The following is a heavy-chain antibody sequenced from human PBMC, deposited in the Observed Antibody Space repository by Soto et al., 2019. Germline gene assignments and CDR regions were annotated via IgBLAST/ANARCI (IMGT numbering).Heavy chain of an antibody. CDR1: GFTFSGSA. CDR2: IRSKANSYAT. J-gene: IGHJ5*02. Sequence: GGSLRLSCAASGFTFSGSAMHWVRQASGKGLEWVGRIRSKANSYATAYAASVKGRSTISRDDSKNTAYLQMNSLKTEDTAVYYCTTSQSIAGPWGQGTLVTVSS. V-gene: IGHV3-73*01. CDR3: TTSQSIAGP. D-gene: IGHD6-6*01.